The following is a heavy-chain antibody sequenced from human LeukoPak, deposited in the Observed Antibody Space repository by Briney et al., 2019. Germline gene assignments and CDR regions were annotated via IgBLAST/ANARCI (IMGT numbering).Heavy chain of an antibody. J-gene: IGHJ4*02. CDR1: GGSISSHY. V-gene: IGHV4-59*11. CDR2: IYCSGST. Sequence: PSETLSLTXTVSGGSISSHYWSWIRQPPGKGVEWIGYIYCSGSTNYNPSLKSRVTISVDTSKNQFSLKLSSVTAADTAVYYCARYVWGSYPTFEDYWGQGTLVTVSS. D-gene: IGHD3-16*02. CDR3: ARYVWGSYPTFEDY.